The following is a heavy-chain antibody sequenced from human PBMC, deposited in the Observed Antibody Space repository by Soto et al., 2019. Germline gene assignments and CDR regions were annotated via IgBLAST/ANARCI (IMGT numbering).Heavy chain of an antibody. CDR2: MNPRSGDT. D-gene: IGHD1-26*01. V-gene: IGHV1-2*02. CDR3: GRDAVGPPPLGWFDL. J-gene: IGHJ5*02. CDR1: GYTFIGYY. Sequence: ASVKVSCKTSGYTFIGYYMHWVRQAPGQGLEWMGWMNPRSGDTNYAQKFQGTVTMTRDASFTTAYMELRRLRSDDTAVYFCGRDAVGPPPLGWFDLWGQGALVTVSS.